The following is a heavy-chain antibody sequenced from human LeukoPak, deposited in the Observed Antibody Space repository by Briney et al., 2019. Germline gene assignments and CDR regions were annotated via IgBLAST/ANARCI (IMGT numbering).Heavy chain of an antibody. CDR3: ARGEGIAAAGTGWFDP. CDR1: GYSSTNYG. J-gene: IGHJ5*02. CDR2: IHIYRGNT. V-gene: IGHV1-18*01. D-gene: IGHD6-13*01. Sequence: ASVKVSCKASGYSSTNYGISWVRQAPGQGLEWMGWIHIYRGNTNYAQKFQGRVTMTTDTSTSTAYMELSSLRSEDTAVYYCARGEGIAAAGTGWFDPWGQGTLVTVSS.